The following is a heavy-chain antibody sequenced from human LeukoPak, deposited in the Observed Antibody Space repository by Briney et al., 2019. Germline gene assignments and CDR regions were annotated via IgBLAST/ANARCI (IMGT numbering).Heavy chain of an antibody. CDR1: GFTFSTYG. J-gene: IGHJ4*02. Sequence: GGSLRLSCAASGFTFSTYGMSWVRQAPGKGLEWVSAISSSGGNTYYADSVKGRFTISRDNSKNTLYLQMNSLRAEDTAVYYCAKTPTKYQLPDFDYWGQGTLVTVSS. D-gene: IGHD2-2*01. V-gene: IGHV3-23*01. CDR2: ISSSGGNT. CDR3: AKTPTKYQLPDFDY.